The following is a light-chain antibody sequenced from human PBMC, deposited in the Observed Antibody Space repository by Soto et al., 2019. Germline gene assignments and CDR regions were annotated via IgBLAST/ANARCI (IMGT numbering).Light chain of an antibody. CDR1: SSDIGAYDY. Sequence: QSVLTQPASVSGSPGQSIAISCTGTSSDIGAYDYVSWYQQHPDKAPKLMIYEVSNRPSGVSNRFSGSKSVNTATLTISGLQTEDEADYYCSSHTSSNTRIFGTGTKVTLL. CDR2: EVS. J-gene: IGLJ1*01. CDR3: SSHTSSNTRI. V-gene: IGLV2-14*03.